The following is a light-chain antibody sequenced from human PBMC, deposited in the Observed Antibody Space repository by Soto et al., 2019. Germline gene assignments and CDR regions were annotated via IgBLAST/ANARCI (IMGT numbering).Light chain of an antibody. CDR1: QGIRND. J-gene: IGKJ1*01. V-gene: IGKV1-17*01. Sequence: DLQMNQSPSFLSASVGERVTITCRASQGIRNDLGWYQQKPGKAPKRLIYAASSLQSGVPSRFSGSGSGTEFTLTISSLQPEDFATYYCQHYNSYSEAFGQGTKVDIK. CDR2: AAS. CDR3: QHYNSYSEA.